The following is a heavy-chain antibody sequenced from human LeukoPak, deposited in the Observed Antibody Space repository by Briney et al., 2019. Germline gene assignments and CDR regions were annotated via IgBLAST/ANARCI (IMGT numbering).Heavy chain of an antibody. CDR3: ALSTTTVTTRTLDY. J-gene: IGHJ4*02. CDR1: GGSFSNFF. V-gene: IGHV4-34*01. D-gene: IGHD4-17*01. Sequence: SETPSPTRPVSGGSFSNFFWAWVPPPPREGPGWIGEISLSGTIKYNPSLKSRVTISVDTSKNQFSLKLSTVTAADTAVYYCALSTTTVTTRTLDYWGQGALVIVSS. CDR2: ISLSGTI.